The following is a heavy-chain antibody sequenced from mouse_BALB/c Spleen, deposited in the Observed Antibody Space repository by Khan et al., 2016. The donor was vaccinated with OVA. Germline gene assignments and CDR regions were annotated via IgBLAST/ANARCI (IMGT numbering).Heavy chain of an antibody. CDR2: ISYSGST. V-gene: IGHV3-2*02. D-gene: IGHD1-1*01. J-gene: IGHJ4*01. CDR3: ASQNYYGYALDY. CDR1: GYSITSNYA. Sequence: QLEESGPGLVKPSQSLSLTCTVTGYSITSNYAWSWIRQFPGNRLEWMGYISYSGSTSYNPSPKRRISVTRDTSENQFFLQLNSVTTEDTATYSCASQNYYGYALDYWGQGTSVTVSS.